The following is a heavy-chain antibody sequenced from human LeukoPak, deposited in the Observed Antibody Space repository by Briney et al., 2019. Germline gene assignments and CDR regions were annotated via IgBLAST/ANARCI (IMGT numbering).Heavy chain of an antibody. J-gene: IGHJ4*02. V-gene: IGHV3-30-3*01. CDR2: ISYDGSNK. D-gene: IGHD2-2*01. Sequence: PGGSLRLSCAASGFTFSSYAMHWVRQAPGKGLEWVAVISYDGSNKYYADSVKGRFTISRDNSKNTLYLQMNSLRAEDTAVYYCAAHQRFYQLGDYWGQGTLVTVSS. CDR1: GFTFSSYA. CDR3: AAHQRFYQLGDY.